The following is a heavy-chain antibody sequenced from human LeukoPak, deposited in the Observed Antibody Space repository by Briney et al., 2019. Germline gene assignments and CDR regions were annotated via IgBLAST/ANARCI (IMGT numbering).Heavy chain of an antibody. CDR1: GFTFSSYS. J-gene: IGHJ4*02. CDR3: ASLYGSYYDFWSGDY. D-gene: IGHD3-3*01. V-gene: IGHV3-21*01. CDR2: ISSSSSYI. Sequence: GRSLRLSCAASGFTFSSYSMNWVRQAPGKGLEWVSSISSSSSYIYYADSVKGRFTISRDNAKNSLYLQMNSLRAEDTAVYYCASLYGSYYDFWSGDYWGQGTLVTVSS.